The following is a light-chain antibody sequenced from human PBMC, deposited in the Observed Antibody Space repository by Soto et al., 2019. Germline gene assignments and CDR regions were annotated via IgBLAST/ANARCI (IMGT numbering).Light chain of an antibody. CDR1: QRVGGSY. J-gene: IGKJ1*01. V-gene: IGKV3-20*01. CDR3: QHYGTAPST. CDR2: GAS. Sequence: EIVLTQSPGTLSLSPGERATLSCRASQRVGGSYLAWYQQKPGQAPRLLIYGASSRATGIPDRFSGSGSGTDFTLTISRLEPEDFAVYNCQHYGTAPSTFGQGTKVEIK.